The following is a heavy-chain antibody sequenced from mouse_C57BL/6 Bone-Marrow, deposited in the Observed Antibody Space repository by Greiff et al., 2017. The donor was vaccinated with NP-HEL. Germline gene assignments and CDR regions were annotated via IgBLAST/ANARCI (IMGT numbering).Heavy chain of an antibody. J-gene: IGHJ4*01. CDR3: YIRYYAMDY. CDR2: IDPSDSYT. CDR1: GYTFTSYW. V-gene: IGHV1-69*01. D-gene: IGHD2-10*01. Sequence: VKLQQPGAELVMPGASVKLSCKASGYTFTSYWMHWVKQRPGQGLEWIGEIDPSDSYTNYNQKFKGKSTLTVDKSSSTAYMQLSSLTSEDSAVYYSYIRYYAMDYWGQGTSVTVSS.